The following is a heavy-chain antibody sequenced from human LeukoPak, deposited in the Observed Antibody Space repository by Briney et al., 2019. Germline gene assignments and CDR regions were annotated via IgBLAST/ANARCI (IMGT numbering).Heavy chain of an antibody. CDR3: AKDREHSYGYYFDY. J-gene: IGHJ4*02. Sequence: PGGSLRLSCAATGFTLRGHSMNWVRQAPGKGLDWVSSISPTSAYIYYQDSVKGRFTISRDNSKNTLYLQMNSLRAEDTAVYYCAKDREHSYGYYFDYWGQGTLVTVSS. CDR1: GFTLRGHS. D-gene: IGHD5-18*01. V-gene: IGHV3-21*04. CDR2: ISPTSAYI.